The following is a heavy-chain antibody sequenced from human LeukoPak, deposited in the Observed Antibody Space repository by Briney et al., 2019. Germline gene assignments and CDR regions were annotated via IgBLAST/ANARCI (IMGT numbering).Heavy chain of an antibody. CDR1: GFMFSSSG. J-gene: IGHJ4*02. CDR3: ARSPPGGDDGVVVY. V-gene: IGHV3-30*02. CDR2: IRYDGSNK. Sequence: PGGSLRLSCAASGFMFSSSGMHWVRQAPGKGLEWVAFIRYDGSNKYYADSVKGRFTISRDNSKNTVSLQMNSLRAEDTAVYYCARSPPGGDDGVVVYWGQGTLVTVSS. D-gene: IGHD2-21*01.